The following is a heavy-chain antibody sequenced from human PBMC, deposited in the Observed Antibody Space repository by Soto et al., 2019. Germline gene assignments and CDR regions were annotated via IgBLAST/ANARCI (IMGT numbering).Heavy chain of an antibody. CDR2: INHSGST. J-gene: IGHJ5*02. Sequence: SETLSLTCAVYGGSFSGYYWSWIRQPPGKGLEWIGEINHSGSTNYNPSLKSRVTISVDTSKNQFSLKLSSVTAADTAVYYCARPTMGDWFDPWGQGTLVTVSS. V-gene: IGHV4-34*01. CDR1: GGSFSGYY. D-gene: IGHD2-2*01. CDR3: ARPTMGDWFDP.